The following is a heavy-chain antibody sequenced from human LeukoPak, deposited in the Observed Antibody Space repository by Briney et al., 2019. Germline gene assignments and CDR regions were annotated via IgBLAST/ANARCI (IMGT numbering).Heavy chain of an antibody. CDR2: INKGGRT. CDR3: ARGRLFSGYRGNVGHEDFDY. Sequence: NSSETLSLTCAVYGGPFSGYYWTWIRQPPGKGLEWIGEINKGGRTNYNPSLRSRVTILIDTSKNQFSLRLSSVTAADTAVYYCARGRLFSGYRGNVGHEDFDYWGQGSLVTVSS. D-gene: IGHD5-12*01. J-gene: IGHJ4*02. V-gene: IGHV4-34*01. CDR1: GGPFSGYY.